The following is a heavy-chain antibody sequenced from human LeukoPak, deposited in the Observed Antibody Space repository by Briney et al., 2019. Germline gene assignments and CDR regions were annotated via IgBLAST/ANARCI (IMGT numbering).Heavy chain of an antibody. J-gene: IGHJ4*02. V-gene: IGHV4-59*01. CDR2: IYYSGST. CDR3: ARASGYYPLVY. D-gene: IGHD3-22*01. Sequence: PPGXXXEWIGYIYYSGSTNYNPSLKSRVTISVDTSKNQFSLKLSSVTAADTAVYYCARASGYYPLVYWGQGTLVTVSS.